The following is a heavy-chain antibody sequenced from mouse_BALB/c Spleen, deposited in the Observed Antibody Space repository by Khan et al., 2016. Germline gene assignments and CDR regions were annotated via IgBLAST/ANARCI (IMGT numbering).Heavy chain of an antibody. Sequence: QVQLQQPGAALVKAGASVNMSCKASGYTFTSYWMHWVKQMLGQGREWFAQTNPTNGCTYHHEKFKSKATLTEDKSSSAAYMLLSGPTFEDSAVYYCARIKKIVATYFDYWGQGTTLTVSS. CDR3: ARIKKIVATYFDY. V-gene: IGHV1S81*02. D-gene: IGHD1-1*01. J-gene: IGHJ2*01. CDR1: GYTFTSYW. CDR2: TNPTNGCT.